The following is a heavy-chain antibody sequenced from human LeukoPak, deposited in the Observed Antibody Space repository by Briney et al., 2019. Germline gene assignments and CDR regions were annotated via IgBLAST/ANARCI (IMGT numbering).Heavy chain of an antibody. J-gene: IGHJ5*02. V-gene: IGHV3-48*03. CDR1: GFTFSNYE. CDR2: ISSSGSTI. D-gene: IGHD2-15*01. CDR3: ARVRYCSGGSCYGNWYDP. Sequence: GGSLRLSCAASGFTFSNYEMNWVRQAPGKGLEWVSYISSSGSTIYYADSVKGRFTMSRDNGKNSLYLQMNSLRAEDTAVYYCARVRYCSGGSCYGNWYDPWGQGTLVTVSS.